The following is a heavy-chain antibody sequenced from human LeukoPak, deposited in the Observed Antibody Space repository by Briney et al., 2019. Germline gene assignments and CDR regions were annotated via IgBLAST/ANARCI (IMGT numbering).Heavy chain of an antibody. CDR3: AXXXXXDGXLXX. V-gene: IGHV1-69-2*01. CDR1: GYAFSDYY. D-gene: IGHD4-17*01. Sequence: RASVKVSCKVSGYAFSDYYMHWVQQAPGKALEWMGLVDPEDGETICAEKFQGRVTITADTSTDTAYMELSSVRSEDTAVYYCAXXXXXDGXLXXWXXXTLVTVSS. CDR2: VDPEDGET. J-gene: IGHJ4*01.